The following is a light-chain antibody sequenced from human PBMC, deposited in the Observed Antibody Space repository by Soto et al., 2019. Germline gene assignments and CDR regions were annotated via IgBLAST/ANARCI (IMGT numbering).Light chain of an antibody. V-gene: IGKV3-20*01. CDR3: QQYGSSRT. CDR2: GAS. J-gene: IGKJ1*01. CDR1: QSISSSY. Sequence: EIVLTQSPGTLSLSPGERATLSCMASQSISSSYLAWYQQKPGQAPRLLVYGASSRATGIADRFSGSGSGTDFTLTISRLEPEDFAVYYCQQYGSSRTFGQGTKVEIK.